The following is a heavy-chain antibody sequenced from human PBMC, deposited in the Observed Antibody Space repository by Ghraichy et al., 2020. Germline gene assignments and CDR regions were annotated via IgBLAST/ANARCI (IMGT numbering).Heavy chain of an antibody. Sequence: SETLSLTCVVSGDSISSSNWWSWVRQPPGKGLEWIGEIYHSGSTNYNPSLQSRVTMSVDKSENQFSLHLSSVTAADTAVYYCARAVRAAAGNFDYWGQGTLVTVSS. CDR1: GDSISSSNW. CDR2: IYHSGST. J-gene: IGHJ4*02. V-gene: IGHV4-4*02. D-gene: IGHD6-13*01. CDR3: ARAVRAAAGNFDY.